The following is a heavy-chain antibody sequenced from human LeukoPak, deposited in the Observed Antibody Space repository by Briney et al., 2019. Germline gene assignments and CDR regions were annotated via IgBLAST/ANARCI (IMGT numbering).Heavy chain of an antibody. CDR1: GFTFSSYE. J-gene: IGHJ4*02. CDR2: ISSSGSTI. V-gene: IGHV3-48*03. CDR3: ARDETDPSGSYSGFDY. D-gene: IGHD1-26*01. Sequence: GGSLRLSCAASGFTFSSYEMNWVRQAPGKGLEWVSYISSSGSTIYYADSVKGRFTISRDNAKNSLYLQMNSLRAEDTAVYYCARDETDPSGSYSGFDYWGQGTLVTVSS.